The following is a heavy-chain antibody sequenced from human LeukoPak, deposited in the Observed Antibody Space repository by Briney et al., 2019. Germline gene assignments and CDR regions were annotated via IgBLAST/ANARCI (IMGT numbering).Heavy chain of an antibody. Sequence: ASVKVSCKASGYTFTDFGFIWVRQAPGQGLEWMGWVSTYNGDTDYAKKFQDRVTMTTESSTQTTFMELRNLRSDDTAVYRCARAESMALYFLYWGQGTLVSVSS. CDR3: ARAESMALYFLY. D-gene: IGHD1-14*01. CDR1: GYTFTDFG. CDR2: VSTYNGDT. V-gene: IGHV1-18*01. J-gene: IGHJ1*01.